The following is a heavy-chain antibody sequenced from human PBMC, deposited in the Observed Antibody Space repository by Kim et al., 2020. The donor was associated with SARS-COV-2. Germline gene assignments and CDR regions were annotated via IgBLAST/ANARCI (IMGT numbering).Heavy chain of an antibody. D-gene: IGHD3-22*01. CDR2: ISGTGGSS. CDR1: GFTFSNYW. Sequence: GGSLRLSCAASGFTFSNYWMHWVRQAPGKGLEWVSRISGTGGSSSYADSVKGRFTISRDNSKNTLYLQMNSLRAEDTAVYYCAKDLTLHYYDSSAYYNS. J-gene: IGHJ5*01. V-gene: IGHV3-74*01. CDR3: AKDLTLHYYDSSAYYNS.